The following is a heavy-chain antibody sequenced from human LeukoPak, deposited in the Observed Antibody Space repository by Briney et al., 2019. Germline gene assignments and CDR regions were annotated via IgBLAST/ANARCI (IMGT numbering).Heavy chain of an antibody. D-gene: IGHD3-10*01. J-gene: IGHJ4*02. V-gene: IGHV1-69*05. CDR3: ASRSGFTSVFPFEH. CDR1: GGTFSSYA. Sequence: SVKVSCKASGGTFSSYAISWVRQAPGQGLEWMGRIIPIFGTANYAQRLQGRVTITTDESTSPAYMELSSLRSEHTAVYYCASRSGFTSVFPFEHWGQGTLLTVSS. CDR2: IIPIFGTA.